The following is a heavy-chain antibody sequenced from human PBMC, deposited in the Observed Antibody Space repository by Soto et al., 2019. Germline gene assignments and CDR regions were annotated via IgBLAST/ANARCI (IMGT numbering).Heavy chain of an antibody. D-gene: IGHD3-16*02. CDR2: IRSKANSYAT. CDR1: GFTFSGSA. CDR3: TRRSRLGELSYFDY. V-gene: IGHV3-73*01. J-gene: IGHJ4*02. Sequence: TGGSLRLSCAASGFTFSGSAMHWVRQASGKGLEWVGRIRSKANSYATAYAASVKGRFTISRDDSKNTAYLQMNSLKTEDTAVYYCTRRSRLGELSYFDYWGQGTLVTVSS.